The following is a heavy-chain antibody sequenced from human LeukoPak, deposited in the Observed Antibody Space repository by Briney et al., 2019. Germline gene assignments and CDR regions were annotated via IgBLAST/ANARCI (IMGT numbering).Heavy chain of an antibody. D-gene: IGHD5-24*01. V-gene: IGHV4-61*02. J-gene: IGHJ4*02. CDR1: GGSISSGSYY. CDR2: IYTSGST. Sequence: SETLSLTCTVSGGSISSGSYYWSWIRQPAGKGLEWIGRIYTSGSTNYNPSLKSRVTISVDTSKNQFSLKLSSVTAADTAVYYCAREGGDGYNYNYWGQGTLVTVSS. CDR3: AREGGDGYNYNY.